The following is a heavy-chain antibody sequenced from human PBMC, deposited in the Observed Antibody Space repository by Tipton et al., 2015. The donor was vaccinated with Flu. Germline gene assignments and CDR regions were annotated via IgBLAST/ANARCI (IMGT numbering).Heavy chain of an antibody. J-gene: IGHJ5*02. Sequence: LSLTCAASGFRFSSSTMNWVRQAPGKGLRWVSSISTSGDVIYYADSVKGRLTMSRDNARDSLYLQMDSLRADDTALYFCARGGDYLWFDPRGQGTLVTVSS. V-gene: IGHV3-21*01. CDR2: ISTSGDVI. D-gene: IGHD4-17*01. CDR1: GFRFSSST. CDR3: ARGGDYLWFDP.